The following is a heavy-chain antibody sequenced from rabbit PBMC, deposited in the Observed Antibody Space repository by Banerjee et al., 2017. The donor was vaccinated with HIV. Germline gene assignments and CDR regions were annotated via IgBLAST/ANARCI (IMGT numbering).Heavy chain of an antibody. D-gene: IGHD4-2*01. CDR3: ARGYAGANGWGYPYFNL. CDR2: IYAGSSGST. V-gene: IGHV1S45*01. Sequence: QEQLEESGGDLVKPEGSLTLTCTASGFSFSSSYYMCWVRQAPGKGLEWIACIYAGSSGSTYYASWAKGRFTISKTSSTTVTLQMTSLTAADTATYFCARGYAGANGWGYPYFNLWGPGTLVTVS. CDR1: GFSFSSSYY. J-gene: IGHJ4*01.